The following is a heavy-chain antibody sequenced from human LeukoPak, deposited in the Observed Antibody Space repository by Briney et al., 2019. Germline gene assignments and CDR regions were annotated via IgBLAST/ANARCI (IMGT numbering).Heavy chain of an antibody. V-gene: IGHV1-69*05. CDR1: GGTFSSYA. J-gene: IGHJ4*02. Sequence: SVKVSCKASGGTFSSYAISWVRQAPGQGLEWMGGIIPIFGTANYAQKFQGRVTITTDESTSTAYMELSSLRSGDTAVYYCARDYGLGSSGNYFDYWGQGTLVTVSS. CDR2: IIPIFGTA. D-gene: IGHD6-6*01. CDR3: ARDYGLGSSGNYFDY.